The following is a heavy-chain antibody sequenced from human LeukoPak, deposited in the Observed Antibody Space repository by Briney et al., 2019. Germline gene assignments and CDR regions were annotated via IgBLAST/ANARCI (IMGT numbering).Heavy chain of an antibody. CDR2: MSPDDGFT. CDR1: ADTLSGDD. CDR3: ATESAITISGVVFHYFDP. D-gene: IGHD3-3*01. V-gene: IGHV1-8*01. J-gene: IGHJ5*02. Sequence: GASVKVSCKSSADTLSGDDVHWVRQAPGQGLEWLGWMSPDDGFTGYAQDFQGRLTMTTETTINTVFMELSGLKSEDTAVYYCATESAITISGVVFHYFDPWGQGTLVTVSS.